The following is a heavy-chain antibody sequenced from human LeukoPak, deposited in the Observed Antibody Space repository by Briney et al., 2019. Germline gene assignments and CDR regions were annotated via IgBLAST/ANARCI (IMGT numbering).Heavy chain of an antibody. CDR2: INHSGST. D-gene: IGHD6-6*01. V-gene: IGHV4-34*01. CDR1: GGSISSYY. CDR3: ASGEQLVPY. J-gene: IGHJ4*02. Sequence: SETLSLTCTVSGGSISSYYWSWIRQPPGKGLEWIGEINHSGSTNYNPSLKGRVTISVDTSKNQFSLKLSSVTAADTAVYYCASGEQLVPYWGQGTLVTVSS.